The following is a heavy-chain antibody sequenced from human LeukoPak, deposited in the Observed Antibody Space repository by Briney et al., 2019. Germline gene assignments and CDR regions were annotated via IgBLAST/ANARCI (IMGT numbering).Heavy chain of an antibody. CDR3: ARAFS. D-gene: IGHD3-16*01. CDR1: GFTFNSYW. V-gene: IGHV3-74*01. J-gene: IGHJ5*02. Sequence: GGSLRLSCAASGFTFNSYWIHWVRQAPGKGLVWVSRINGDGTDTSYADSVKGRFTISRDNAKNSLYLQMNSLRAEDTAVYYCARAFSWGQGTLVTVSS. CDR2: INGDGTDT.